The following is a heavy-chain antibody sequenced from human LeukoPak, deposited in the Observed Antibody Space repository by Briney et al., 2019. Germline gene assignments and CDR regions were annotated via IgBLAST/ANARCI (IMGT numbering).Heavy chain of an antibody. Sequence: SETLSLTCTVSGGSISSSSYYWGWIRQPPGKGLEWIGSIYYSGSTYYNPSLKSRVTISVDTSKNQFSLKLSSVTAADTAVYYCARGETYYDFWSGSLTPTPPDIWGQGTMVTVSS. D-gene: IGHD3-3*01. V-gene: IGHV4-39*07. CDR3: ARGETYYDFWSGSLTPTPPDI. CDR1: GGSISSSSYY. J-gene: IGHJ3*02. CDR2: IYYSGST.